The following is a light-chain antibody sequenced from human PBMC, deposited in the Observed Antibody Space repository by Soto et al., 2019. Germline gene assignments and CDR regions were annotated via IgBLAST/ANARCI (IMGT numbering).Light chain of an antibody. CDR2: DAS. CDR3: LLDYAYFWA. J-gene: IGKJ1*01. Sequence: AIQLTQSPSSLSASVGDRVTITCRASQGISSALAWYQQKPGKAPKLLIYDASSLESGVPSRFSGSGSGRDFTLTISSLQPEDFATYYCLLDYAYFWAFGQGTKVEIK. V-gene: IGKV1-13*02. CDR1: QGISSA.